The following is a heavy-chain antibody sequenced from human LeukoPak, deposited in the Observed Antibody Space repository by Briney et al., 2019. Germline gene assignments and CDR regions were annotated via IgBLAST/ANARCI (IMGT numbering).Heavy chain of an antibody. D-gene: IGHD2-15*01. CDR3: ARPLGYCSGGSCYPFAY. V-gene: IGHV3-23*01. Sequence: GGTLRLSCAASGFTFSRHGMSWVRQAPGKGLEWVSAISGSGIDTYYRDSVKGRFTIFRDNSKNTLYLQMNSLRAEDTAVYYCARPLGYCSGGSCYPFAYWGQGTLVTVSS. CDR2: ISGSGIDT. CDR1: GFTFSRHG. J-gene: IGHJ4*02.